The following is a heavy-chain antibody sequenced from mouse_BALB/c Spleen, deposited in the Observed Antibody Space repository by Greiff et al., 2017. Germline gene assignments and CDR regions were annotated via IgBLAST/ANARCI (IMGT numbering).Heavy chain of an antibody. CDR2: ISSGGSYT. J-gene: IGHJ4*01. Sequence: EVKLMESGGGLVKPGGSLKLSCAASGFTFSSYTMSWVRQTPEKRLEWVATISSGGSYTYYPDSVKGRFTISRDNAKNTLYLQMSSLKSEDTAMYYCTREGTTVVAYYAMDYWGQGTSVTVSS. CDR3: TREGTTVVAYYAMDY. V-gene: IGHV5-6-4*01. CDR1: GFTFSSYT. D-gene: IGHD1-1*01.